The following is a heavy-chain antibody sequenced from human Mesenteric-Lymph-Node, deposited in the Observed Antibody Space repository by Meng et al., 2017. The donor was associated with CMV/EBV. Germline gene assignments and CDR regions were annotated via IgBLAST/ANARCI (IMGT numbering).Heavy chain of an antibody. Sequence: SETLSLTCTVSGYSISSGYYWGWIRQPPGKGLEWIGSIYHSGSTYYNPSLKSRVTISVDTSKNQFSLKLSSVTAADTAVYYCARVTYYYDSSGYQINVDAFDIWGQGTMVTVSS. CDR1: GYSISSGYY. CDR2: IYHSGST. V-gene: IGHV4-38-2*02. CDR3: ARVTYYYDSSGYQINVDAFDI. D-gene: IGHD3-22*01. J-gene: IGHJ3*02.